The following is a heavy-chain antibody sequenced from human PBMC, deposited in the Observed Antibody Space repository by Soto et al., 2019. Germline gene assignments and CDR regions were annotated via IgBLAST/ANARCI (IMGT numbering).Heavy chain of an antibody. Sequence: WGSLRLSCAASGFTFIGSAIHFFRHSSVKGLEWVGRIRSKANSYATAYAASVKGRFTISRDDSKNTAYLQMNSLKTEDTAVYYCTRSGLGSSGFDYWGQGTLVTVSS. CDR2: IRSKANSYAT. J-gene: IGHJ4*02. CDR1: GFTFIGSA. D-gene: IGHD6-6*01. V-gene: IGHV3-73*01. CDR3: TRSGLGSSGFDY.